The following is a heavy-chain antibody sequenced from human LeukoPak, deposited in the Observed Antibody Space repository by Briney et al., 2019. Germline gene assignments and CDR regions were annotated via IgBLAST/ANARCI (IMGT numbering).Heavy chain of an antibody. Sequence: GGSLRLSCAASGFTFSSYSMNWVRQAPGKGLEWVSSISSSSSYIYYADSVKGRFTISRDNAKNSLYLQMNSLRAEDTAVYYCARGLRIAVANEGYYYYMDVWGKGTTVTISS. D-gene: IGHD6-19*01. CDR1: GFTFSSYS. V-gene: IGHV3-21*01. CDR2: ISSSSSYI. J-gene: IGHJ6*03. CDR3: ARGLRIAVANEGYYYYMDV.